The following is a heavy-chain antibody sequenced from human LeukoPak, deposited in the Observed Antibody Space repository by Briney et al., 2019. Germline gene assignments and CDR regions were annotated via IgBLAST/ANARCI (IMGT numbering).Heavy chain of an antibody. CDR2: ITNSSFQI. CDR1: EFTFVRYA. CDR3: VRDPSYGSSWYYYMDV. J-gene: IGHJ6*03. V-gene: IGHV3-21*05. Sequence: GGTLRLSCAASEFTFVRYAMNWVRQAPGKGLEGVSDITNSSFQIGYDTYVKGRLTISRDQSKNSLYLQMGSLRVEDTAVYYCVRDPSYGSSWYYYMDVWGKGTTVTVSS. D-gene: IGHD6-13*01.